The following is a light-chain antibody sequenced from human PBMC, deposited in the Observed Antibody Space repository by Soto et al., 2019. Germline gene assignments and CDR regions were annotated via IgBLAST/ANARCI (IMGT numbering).Light chain of an antibody. V-gene: IGLV2-11*01. Sequence: QSALTQPHSVSGSPGQSVTISCTGTSSDVGGYSYVSWYQQNPGKAPELIIYDVTERPSGVPDRFSGSKSGNTAYLTISGLQAEDEAEYYCCSYTGSYSYVFGIGTKLTVL. CDR1: SSDVGGYSY. J-gene: IGLJ1*01. CDR3: CSYTGSYSYV. CDR2: DVT.